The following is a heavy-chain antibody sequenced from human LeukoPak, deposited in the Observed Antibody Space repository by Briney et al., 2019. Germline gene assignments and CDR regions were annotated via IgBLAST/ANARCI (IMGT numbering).Heavy chain of an antibody. D-gene: IGHD3-3*01. V-gene: IGHV3-74*01. CDR3: ARPYDFWTGLLDY. CDR1: GFTFSSYW. J-gene: IGHJ4*02. Sequence: PGGSLRLSXAASGFTFSSYWMHWVRQAPGKGLVWVSRINSDGSSTSYADSVKGRFTISRDNAKNTLYLQMNSLRAEDTAVYYCARPYDFWTGLLDYWGQGTLVTVSS. CDR2: INSDGSST.